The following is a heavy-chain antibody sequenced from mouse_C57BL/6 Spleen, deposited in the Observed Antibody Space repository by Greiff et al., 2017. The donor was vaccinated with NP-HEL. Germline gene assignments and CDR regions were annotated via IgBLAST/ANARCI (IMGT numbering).Heavy chain of an antibody. CDR3: AREGYGYY. J-gene: IGHJ2*01. CDR1: GYSITSGYY. Sequence: VQLKESGPGLVKPSQSLSLTCSVTGYSITSGYYWNWIRQFPGNKLEWMGYISYDGSNNYNPSLKNRISITRDTSKNQFFLKLNSVTTEDTATYYCAREGYGYYWGQGTTLTVSS. CDR2: ISYDGSN. D-gene: IGHD2-2*01. V-gene: IGHV3-6*01.